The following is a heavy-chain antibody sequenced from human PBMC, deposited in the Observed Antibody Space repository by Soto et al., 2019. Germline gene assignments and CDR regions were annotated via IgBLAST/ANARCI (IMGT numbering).Heavy chain of an antibody. CDR2: IYYSGST. J-gene: IGHJ5*02. CDR3: ARDAGLYGSRPAGWFDP. V-gene: IGHV4-31*03. D-gene: IGHD3-10*01. CDR1: GGSISSGGYY. Sequence: SETLSLTCTVSGGSISSGGYYWSWIRQHPGKGLEWIGYIYYSGSTYYNPSLKSRVTISVDTSKNQFSLKLSSVTAADTAVYYCARDAGLYGSRPAGWFDPWGQGTLVTVSS.